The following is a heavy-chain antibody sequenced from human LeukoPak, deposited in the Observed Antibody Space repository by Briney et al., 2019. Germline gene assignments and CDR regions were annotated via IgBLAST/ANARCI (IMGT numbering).Heavy chain of an antibody. V-gene: IGHV4-59*08. CDR3: SKLYYYYSSGYPPYFDY. CDR1: GGSITSYY. J-gene: IGHJ4*02. Sequence: RASETLSLTCTVYGGSITSYYWSWVRQPPGKGLEWIGYIYYSGTTNYNPSLKSRVTISVDTSKNQFSLKLSSVTAADTAVYYCSKLYYYYSSGYPPYFDYWGQGTLVTVSS. CDR2: IYYSGTT. D-gene: IGHD3-22*01.